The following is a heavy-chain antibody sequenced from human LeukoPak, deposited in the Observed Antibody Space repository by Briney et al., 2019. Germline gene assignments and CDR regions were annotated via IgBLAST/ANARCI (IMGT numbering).Heavy chain of an antibody. CDR2: INWNGGST. Sequence: GGSLRLSCAASGFTFDDYGMSWVRQAPGKELEWVSGINWNGGSTGYADSVKSRFTISRDNAKNSLYLQMNSLRAEDTALYHCARRGIYYDSSGYYYDYWGQGTLVTVSS. J-gene: IGHJ4*02. V-gene: IGHV3-20*01. CDR3: ARRGIYYDSSGYYYDY. CDR1: GFTFDDYG. D-gene: IGHD3-22*01.